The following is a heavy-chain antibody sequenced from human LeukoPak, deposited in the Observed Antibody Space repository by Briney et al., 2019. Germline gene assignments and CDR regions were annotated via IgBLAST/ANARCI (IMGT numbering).Heavy chain of an antibody. J-gene: IGHJ4*02. V-gene: IGHV1-46*02. CDR2: IHPDGGST. D-gene: IGHD4-11*01. CDR3: ARAFNSIQPLDY. CDR1: GYNFNDYY. Sequence: ASVKVSCNASGYNFNDYYIYWVRQAPGHGLESMGYIHPDGGSTNYAQKFQGRVTMTSDMSTNTVYMELRSLRSEDTAMYYCARAFNSIQPLDYWGQGTLVTVSS.